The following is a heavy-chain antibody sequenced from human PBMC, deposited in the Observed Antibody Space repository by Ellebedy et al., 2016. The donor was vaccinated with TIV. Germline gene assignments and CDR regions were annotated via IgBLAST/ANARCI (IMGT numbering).Heavy chain of an antibody. D-gene: IGHD2-15*01. CDR2: INPNSGGT. V-gene: IGHV1-2*02. CDR3: ARDRRVAGVPFYYYYGMDV. J-gene: IGHJ6*02. Sequence: ASVKVSCKASGYTFTGYYMHWVRQAPGQGLEWMGWINPNSGGTNYAQKFQGRVTMTRDTSTSTVYMELSSLRSEDTAVYYCARDRRVAGVPFYYYYGMDVWGQGTTVTVSS. CDR1: GYTFTGYY.